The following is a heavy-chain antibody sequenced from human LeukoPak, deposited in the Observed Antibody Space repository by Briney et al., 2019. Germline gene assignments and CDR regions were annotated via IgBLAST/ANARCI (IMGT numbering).Heavy chain of an antibody. V-gene: IGHV3-9*03. Sequence: GRSLRLSCTASGFTFDDYAMHWVRQAPGKCLEWVSGISWNSGTIYYADSVKRRFTISRDNAKNSLYLQMNSLRAEDMAFYYGAKDMGMTTENDAFNVWGQGPMVTVSS. CDR2: ISWNSGTI. CDR3: AKDMGMTTENDAFNV. J-gene: IGHJ3*01. D-gene: IGHD4-17*01. CDR1: GFTFDDYA.